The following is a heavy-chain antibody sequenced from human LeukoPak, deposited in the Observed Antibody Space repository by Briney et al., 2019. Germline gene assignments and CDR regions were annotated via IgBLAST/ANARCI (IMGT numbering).Heavy chain of an antibody. V-gene: IGHV1-8*01. Sequence: ASVKVSCKASGYTFTSYDINWVRQATGQGLEWMGWMNPNSGNTGYAQTFQGRVTMTRNTSISTAYMELSSLRSEDTAVYYCARALTYYDILCDAFDIWGQGTMVTVSS. D-gene: IGHD3-9*01. CDR1: GYTFTSYD. J-gene: IGHJ3*02. CDR2: MNPNSGNT. CDR3: ARALTYYDILCDAFDI.